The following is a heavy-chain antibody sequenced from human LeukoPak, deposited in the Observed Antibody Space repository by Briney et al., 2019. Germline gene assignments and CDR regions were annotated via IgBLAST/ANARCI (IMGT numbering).Heavy chain of an antibody. CDR3: AGGAEPGIAVAGPYNWFDP. D-gene: IGHD6-19*01. J-gene: IGHJ5*02. V-gene: IGHV4-34*01. CDR1: GGSFSGYY. CDR2: INHSGST. Sequence: PSETLSLTCAVYGGSFSGYYWSWIRQPPGKGLEWIGEINHSGSTNYNPSLKSRVTISVDTSKNQFSLKLSSVTAADTAVYYCAGGAEPGIAVAGPYNWFDPWGQGTLVTVSS.